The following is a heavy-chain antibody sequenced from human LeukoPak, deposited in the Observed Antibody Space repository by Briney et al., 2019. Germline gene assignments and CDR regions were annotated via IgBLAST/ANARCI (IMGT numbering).Heavy chain of an antibody. D-gene: IGHD3/OR15-3a*01. CDR1: GDSINKYH. J-gene: IGHJ5*02. CDR2: IFSDGNT. CDR3: ARGHYDLNL. Sequence: PSETLSLTCTVSGDSINKYHWTWIRQPPGKGLEWIGFIFSDGNTNYNPSLKSRLTISLDTSKNQFSLKLTSVTAADTAVYFRARGHYDLNLWGQGTLVTVSS. V-gene: IGHV4-59*08.